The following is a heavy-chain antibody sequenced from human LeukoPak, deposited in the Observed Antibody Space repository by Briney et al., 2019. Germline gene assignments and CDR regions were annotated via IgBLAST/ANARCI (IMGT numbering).Heavy chain of an antibody. CDR3: ARGVDSSSWYAEY. Sequence: PGGSLRLSCAASGFTFSSYGMHWVRQAPGKGLEWLAFIRYDGTTKYYTDSVKGRFTISRDNSKNTLYLQMNSLRAEDTAVYYCARGVDSSSWYAEYWGQGTLVTVSS. J-gene: IGHJ4*02. CDR2: IRYDGTTK. V-gene: IGHV3-30*02. D-gene: IGHD6-13*01. CDR1: GFTFSSYG.